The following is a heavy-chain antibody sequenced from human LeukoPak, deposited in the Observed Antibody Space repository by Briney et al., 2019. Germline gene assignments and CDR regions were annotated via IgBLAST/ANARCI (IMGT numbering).Heavy chain of an antibody. V-gene: IGHV4-59*01. CDR2: IYYSGST. CDR1: GGSISSYY. Sequence: SETLSLTCTVSGGSISSYYWSWIRQPPGKGLEWIGYIYYSGSTNYNPSLKSRVTISVDTSKNQFSLKLSSVAAADTAVYYCARVAVVPAATHFDYWGQGTLVTVSS. D-gene: IGHD2-2*01. CDR3: ARVAVVPAATHFDY. J-gene: IGHJ4*02.